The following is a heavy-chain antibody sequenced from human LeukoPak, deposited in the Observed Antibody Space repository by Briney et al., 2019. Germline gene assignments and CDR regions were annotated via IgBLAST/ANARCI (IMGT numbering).Heavy chain of an antibody. J-gene: IGHJ4*02. V-gene: IGHV4-39*07. CDR1: GGSISSSSYS. CDR2: IYYSGTT. Sequence: PSETLSLTCTVSGGSISSSSYSWGWIRQPPGKGLEWIGSIYYSGTTNYNPSLKSRVTISVDTSKNQFSLKLNSVTAADTAMYYCARLSSGSNSWYDIDYWGQGTLVTVSS. CDR3: ARLSSGSNSWYDIDY. D-gene: IGHD6-13*01.